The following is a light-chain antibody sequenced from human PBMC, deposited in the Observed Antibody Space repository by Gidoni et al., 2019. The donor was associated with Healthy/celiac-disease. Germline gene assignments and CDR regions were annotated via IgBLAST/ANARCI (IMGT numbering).Light chain of an antibody. Sequence: EIVLTQSPATLSLSPGERATLSCRASQSISSYLAWYQQKPGQAPRLLIYDASNRATGLPARFSGSGSGTDFTLTISNLEPEDFAVYYCQQRSNWPPFTFGPGTKVDIK. J-gene: IGKJ3*01. CDR2: DAS. V-gene: IGKV3-11*01. CDR1: QSISSY. CDR3: QQRSNWPPFT.